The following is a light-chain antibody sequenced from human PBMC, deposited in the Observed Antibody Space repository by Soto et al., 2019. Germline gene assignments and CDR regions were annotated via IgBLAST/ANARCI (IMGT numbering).Light chain of an antibody. CDR2: AAS. CDR1: QGIRTY. V-gene: IGKV1-39*01. Sequence: DIKMTQSPSSLSASVGDRVTITCRASQGIRTYLTWYQQKPGQAPKLXISAASSLQSGVQSRFSGSGSETDFTLTISSLEPEDFATYSCQQSYSTTWTFGQGTKVDIK. CDR3: QQSYSTTWT. J-gene: IGKJ1*01.